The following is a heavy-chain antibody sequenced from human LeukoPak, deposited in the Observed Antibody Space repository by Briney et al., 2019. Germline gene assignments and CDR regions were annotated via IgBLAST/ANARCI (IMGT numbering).Heavy chain of an antibody. CDR1: GYTLTELS. Sequence: ASVKVSCKVSGYTLTELSMHWVRQAPGKGLEWMGGFDPEDGETIYAQKFQGRVTMTEDTSTDTAYMELNSLRAEDTAVYYCARDPQRYVVAATRELDDYWGQGTLVTVSS. V-gene: IGHV1-24*01. J-gene: IGHJ4*02. CDR2: FDPEDGET. CDR3: ARDPQRYVVAATRELDDY. D-gene: IGHD2-15*01.